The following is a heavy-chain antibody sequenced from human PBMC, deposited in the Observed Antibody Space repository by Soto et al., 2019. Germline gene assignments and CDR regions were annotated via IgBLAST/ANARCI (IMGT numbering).Heavy chain of an antibody. Sequence: QVQLVQSGAEVKKPGASVKVSCKASGYTFTSYGISWVRQAPGQGLEWMGWISAYNVNTNYAQKLQGRVTITTDTSTSTAYMELRGLRSDDTAVYYCARGGTGYCSSTSCHAGVDYWGQGTLVTVSS. CDR1: GYTFTSYG. D-gene: IGHD2-2*01. CDR2: ISAYNVNT. CDR3: ARGGTGYCSSTSCHAGVDY. V-gene: IGHV1-18*01. J-gene: IGHJ4*02.